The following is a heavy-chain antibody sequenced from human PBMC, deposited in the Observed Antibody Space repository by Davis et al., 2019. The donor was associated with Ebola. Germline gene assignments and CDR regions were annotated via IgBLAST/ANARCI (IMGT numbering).Heavy chain of an antibody. CDR3: ARGYGTFDY. D-gene: IGHD4-17*01. CDR2: ISSSSSYI. V-gene: IGHV3-21*01. Sequence: GESLKISCAASGFTFSSYSMNWVRQAPGKGLEWVSSISSSSSYIYYADSVKGRFTISRDNSKNTVYLQMNSLRAEDTALYYCARGYGTFDYWGRGTLVTVSA. J-gene: IGHJ4*02. CDR1: GFTFSSYS.